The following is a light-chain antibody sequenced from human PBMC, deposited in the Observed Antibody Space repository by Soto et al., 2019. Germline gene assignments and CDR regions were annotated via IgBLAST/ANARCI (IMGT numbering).Light chain of an antibody. V-gene: IGKV3D-20*02. CDR1: TSVTSNY. CDR2: GAS. Sequence: EFGLTQSPGTLSLSQGERATLSWRASTSVTSNYLAWYQQTPGQAPRLLFFGASIRATGIPDRFSGSGSGTDFTLTISRLEPDDFAVYYCQQRSNSNTFGQGTRLEIK. CDR3: QQRSNSNT. J-gene: IGKJ5*01.